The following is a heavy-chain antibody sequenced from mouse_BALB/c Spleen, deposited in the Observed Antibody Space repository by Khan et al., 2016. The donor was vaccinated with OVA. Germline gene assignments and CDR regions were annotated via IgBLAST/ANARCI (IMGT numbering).Heavy chain of an antibody. V-gene: IGHV1-7*01. D-gene: IGHD2-2*01. CDR2: INPSTGYT. Sequence: QVQLQQSGAELAKPGASVKMSCKASGYTFTSYWMHWVKQRPGQGLEWIGYINPSTGYTEYNQKFKDKATLTADKSSSQAYMQLSSLTSEDSAVYYCARCRVWLKDMDYWGQGTSVTVSS. J-gene: IGHJ4*01. CDR1: GYTFTSYW. CDR3: ARCRVWLKDMDY.